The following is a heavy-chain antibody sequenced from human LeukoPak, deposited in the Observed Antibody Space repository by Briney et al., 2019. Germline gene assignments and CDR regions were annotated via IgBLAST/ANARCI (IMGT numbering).Heavy chain of an antibody. V-gene: IGHV3-21*01. J-gene: IGHJ4*02. D-gene: IGHD4-17*01. CDR2: ISSSSSYI. CDR1: GFTFSSYS. CDR3: ATFIGDYGDYVGY. Sequence: GGSLRLSCAASGFTFSSYSMNWVRQAPGKGLEWVSSISSSSSYIYYADSVKGRFTISRDNAKNSLYLQMNSLRAEDTAVYYCATFIGDYGDYVGYWGQGTLVTVSS.